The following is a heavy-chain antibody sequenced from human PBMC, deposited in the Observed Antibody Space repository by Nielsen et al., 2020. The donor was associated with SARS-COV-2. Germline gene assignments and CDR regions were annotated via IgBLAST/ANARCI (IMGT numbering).Heavy chain of an antibody. CDR2: IYHSGST. D-gene: IGHD4-11*01. CDR1: GGSFSGYY. V-gene: IGHV4-34*01. Sequence: SETLSLTCAVYGGSFSGYYWSWIRQPPGKGLEWIGSIYHSGSTYYNPSLKSRVTISVDTSKNQFSLKLSSVTAADTAVYYCARDGSTVTTGIDYWGQGTLVTVSS. J-gene: IGHJ4*02. CDR3: ARDGSTVTTGIDY.